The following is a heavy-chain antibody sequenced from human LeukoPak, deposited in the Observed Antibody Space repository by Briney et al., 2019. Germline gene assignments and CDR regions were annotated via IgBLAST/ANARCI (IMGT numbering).Heavy chain of an antibody. CDR1: GYTFTSYG. CDR2: ISAYNGNT. Sequence: ASVKASCKASGYTFTSYGISWVRQAPGQGLEWMGWISAYNGNTNSAQKLQGRVTMTTDTSTSTAYMELRSLRSDDTAVYYCARGKAAAGTGAFDVWGQGTMVTVSS. V-gene: IGHV1-18*01. CDR3: ARGKAAAGTGAFDV. D-gene: IGHD6-13*01. J-gene: IGHJ3*01.